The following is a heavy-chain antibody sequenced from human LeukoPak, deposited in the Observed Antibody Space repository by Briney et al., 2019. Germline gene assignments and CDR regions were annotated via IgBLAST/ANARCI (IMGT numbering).Heavy chain of an antibody. CDR3: ARGGPSYYYDSGDAFDI. D-gene: IGHD3-22*01. J-gene: IGHJ3*02. Sequence: SETLSLTCTVSGDSISSSSYHWGWIRQPPGKGLEWIGRIYTSGSTNYNPSLKSRVTISVDTSKNQFSLKLSSVTAADTAVYYCARGGPSYYYDSGDAFDIWGQGTMVTVSS. V-gene: IGHV4-39*07. CDR2: IYTSGST. CDR1: GDSISSSSYH.